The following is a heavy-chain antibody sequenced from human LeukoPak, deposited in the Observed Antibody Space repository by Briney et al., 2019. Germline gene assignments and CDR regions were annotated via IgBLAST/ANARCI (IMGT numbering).Heavy chain of an antibody. D-gene: IGHD6-19*01. CDR1: GGSFSGYY. J-gene: IGHJ4*02. V-gene: IGHV4-34*01. CDR3: ASGLVAGTTDY. Sequence: SETLSLTCAVYGGSFSGYYWSWIRQPPGKGLEWIGEINHSGSTNYNPSLKSRVTISVDTSKNQFSLKLSSVTAADTAVYYCASGLVAGTTDYWGQGTLVAVSS. CDR2: INHSGST.